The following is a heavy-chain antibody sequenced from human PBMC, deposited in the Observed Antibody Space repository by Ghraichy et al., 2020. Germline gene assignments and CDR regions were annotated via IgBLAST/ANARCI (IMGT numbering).Heavy chain of an antibody. CDR3: ARDLEISYYDSRGYYGY. Sequence: GESLNISCAASGFTFSNYWMAWVRQAPGKGLEWVVNIKQDGSEKFYVDSVKGRFTISRDNAKKSLYLHMNSLRAEDTAVYYCARDLEISYYDSRGYYGYWGQGSLVTVSS. D-gene: IGHD3-22*01. V-gene: IGHV3-7*01. CDR2: IKQDGSEK. J-gene: IGHJ4*02. CDR1: GFTFSNYW.